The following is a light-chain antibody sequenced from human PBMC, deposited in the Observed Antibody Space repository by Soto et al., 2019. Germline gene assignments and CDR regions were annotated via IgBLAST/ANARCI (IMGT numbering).Light chain of an antibody. CDR2: DAS. CDR1: QSVGHN. J-gene: IGKJ5*01. V-gene: IGKV3D-15*01. Sequence: EIVMAPAPATLSASPGERATLSCTSSQSVGHNLAWYQKKPGQAARLLVYDASTRVTGIPARFSGSGSGTEFTLTISSLESGDFAIYYCQQYKQWPPITFGQGTRLEIK. CDR3: QQYKQWPPIT.